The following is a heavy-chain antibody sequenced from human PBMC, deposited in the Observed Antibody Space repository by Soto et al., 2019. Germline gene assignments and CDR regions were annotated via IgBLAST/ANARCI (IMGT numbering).Heavy chain of an antibody. J-gene: IGHJ6*02. D-gene: IGHD2-15*01. CDR3: ARDRAAKYCSGGSCYFLPYYYYYGMDV. V-gene: IGHV3-30-3*01. CDR2: ISYDGSNK. CDR1: GFTFSSYA. Sequence: GGSLRLSCAASGFTFSSYAMHWVRQAPGKGLEWVAVISYDGSNKYYADSVKGRFTISRDNSKNTLYLQMNSLRAEDTAVYYCARDRAAKYCSGGSCYFLPYYYYYGMDVWGQGTTVTVSS.